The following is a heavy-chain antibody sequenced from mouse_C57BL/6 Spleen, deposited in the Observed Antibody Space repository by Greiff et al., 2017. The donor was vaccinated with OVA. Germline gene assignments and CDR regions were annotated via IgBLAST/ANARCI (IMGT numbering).Heavy chain of an antibody. CDR3: ARWDY. CDR2: INPSTGGT. V-gene: IGHV1-42*01. Sequence: VQLQQSGPELVKPGASVKISCKASGYSFTGYYMNWVKQSPEKSLEWIGEINPSTGGTTYNQKFKAKATLTVDESSSTAYMQLKSLTSEDSAVYYCARWDYWGQGTTLTVSS. CDR1: GYSFTGYY. J-gene: IGHJ2*01.